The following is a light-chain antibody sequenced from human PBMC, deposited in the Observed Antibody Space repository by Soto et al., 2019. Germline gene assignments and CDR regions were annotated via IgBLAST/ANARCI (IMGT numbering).Light chain of an antibody. CDR3: QQRINWPLT. J-gene: IGKJ4*01. Sequence: EIILTQSPATLSLSPGERATLSCRASQSVTTFLAWYQQIPGQPPRLLVYDVSKRATGIPARFSGSGSGTDFTLTISSLEPEDFAVYYCQQRINWPLTFGGGTKVEIK. V-gene: IGKV3-11*01. CDR2: DVS. CDR1: QSVTTF.